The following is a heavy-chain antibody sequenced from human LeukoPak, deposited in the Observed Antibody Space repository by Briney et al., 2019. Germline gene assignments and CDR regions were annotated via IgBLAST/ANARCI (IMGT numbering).Heavy chain of an antibody. CDR3: TTDQASVTTRGARRFYYYYMDV. Sequence: PGGSLRLSCAASGFTFTNAWMSWVRQAPGKGVEWVGRIKSKADGGTTDYAAPVKGIFTISRDESKNTLYLHIHSLKTEDTAVYYCTTDQASVTTRGARRFYYYYMDVWDKGTTVTVSS. J-gene: IGHJ6*03. D-gene: IGHD4-11*01. V-gene: IGHV3-15*01. CDR1: GFTFTNAW. CDR2: IKSKADGGTT.